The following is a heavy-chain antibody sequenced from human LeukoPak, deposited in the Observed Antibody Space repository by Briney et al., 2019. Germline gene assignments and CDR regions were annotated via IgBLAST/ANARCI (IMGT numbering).Heavy chain of an antibody. Sequence: SETLSLSCTVSGASTSHSSYYWIRQPPGKGLEWIGYMHNSGSSKHSPSLKSRVTISIDTSKNKFSLQLTSVTAADTAIYYCGKRAEELRNVFYIGGQGTVVSVSS. D-gene: IGHD1-26*01. CDR2: MHNSGSS. J-gene: IGHJ3*02. V-gene: IGHV4-61*01. CDR1: GASTSHSSYY. CDR3: GKRAEELRNVFYI.